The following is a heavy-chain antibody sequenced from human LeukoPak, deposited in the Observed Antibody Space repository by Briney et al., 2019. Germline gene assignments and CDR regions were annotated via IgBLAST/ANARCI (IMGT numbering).Heavy chain of an antibody. J-gene: IGHJ4*02. D-gene: IGHD1-1*01. CDR1: GYTLTEFS. Sequence: SCKVSGYTLTEFSMHWVRQAPGKGLEWVALISSDGIDKLYGASVKGRFTISRDDSKSTLYLQMNSLTAEDTAVYYCTTKVMRGNLGDNYDDWGQGTLVTVSS. V-gene: IGHV3-30*03. CDR2: ISSDGIDK. CDR3: TTKVMRGNLGDNYDD.